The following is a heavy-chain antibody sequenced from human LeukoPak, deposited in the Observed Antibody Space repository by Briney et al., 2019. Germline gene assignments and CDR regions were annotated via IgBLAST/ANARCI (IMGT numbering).Heavy chain of an antibody. J-gene: IGHJ4*02. D-gene: IGHD6-13*01. CDR2: IIPIFGTT. Sequence: SVKVSCKASGGTFSTLAISWVRQAPGQGLEWVGTIIPIFGTTNYAPKFQGRVSITADESTNTAFMVLSSLTSEDTAFYFCAREASSTWYAMFDFWGQGTLVTVSS. CDR3: AREASSTWYAMFDF. V-gene: IGHV1-69*15. CDR1: GGTFSTLA.